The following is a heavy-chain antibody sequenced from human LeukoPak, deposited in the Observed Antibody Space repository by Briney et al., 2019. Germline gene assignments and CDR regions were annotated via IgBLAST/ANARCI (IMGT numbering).Heavy chain of an antibody. D-gene: IGHD5/OR15-5a*01. V-gene: IGHV4-59*01. Sequence: SETLSLTCTVSGGSISSYYWSWIRQPPGKGLEWIGYIYYSGSTNYNPSLKSRVTISVDTSKNQFSLKLSSVTAADTAVYYCARDSTVIGSFDYWGQGTLVTVSS. CDR2: IYYSGST. CDR1: GGSISSYY. J-gene: IGHJ4*02. CDR3: ARDSTVIGSFDY.